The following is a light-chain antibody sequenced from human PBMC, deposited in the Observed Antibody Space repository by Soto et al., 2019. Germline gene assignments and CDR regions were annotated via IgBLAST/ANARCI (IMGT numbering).Light chain of an antibody. CDR3: QQSYSTPIT. J-gene: IGKJ5*01. Sequence: DIYMTQSPSSLSASVGYRVTITGRASQSISSYLNWYQQKPGKAPKLXIYAASSLQSGVPSRFSGSGSGTDFTLTISSLQTEDFATYYCQQSYSTPITFGQGTRLEIK. V-gene: IGKV1-39*01. CDR2: AAS. CDR1: QSISSY.